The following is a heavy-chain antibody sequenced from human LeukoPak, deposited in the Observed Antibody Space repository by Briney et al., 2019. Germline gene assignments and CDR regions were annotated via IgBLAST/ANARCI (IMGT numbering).Heavy chain of an antibody. Sequence: SETLSLTCTVSGGSISSSSYYWGWIRQPPGKGLEWIGSIYYSGSTYYNPSLKGRVTISVDTSKNQFSLKLSSVTAADTAVYYCARDGDENSSSWSWFDPWGQGTLVTVSS. CDR3: ARDGDENSSSWSWFDP. J-gene: IGHJ5*02. CDR2: IYYSGST. V-gene: IGHV4-39*07. D-gene: IGHD6-13*01. CDR1: GGSISSSSYY.